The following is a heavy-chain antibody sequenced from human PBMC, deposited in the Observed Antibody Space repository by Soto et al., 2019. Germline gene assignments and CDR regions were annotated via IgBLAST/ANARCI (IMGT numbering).Heavy chain of an antibody. V-gene: IGHV3-53*02. J-gene: IGHJ4*02. Sequence: EVQLVETGGGLIQPGGSLRLSCAASGFSVRTNYMSWVRQAPGKGLEWVSVFESGGSIYYADSVKGRFIISKDYARNAGYLQLNCLSEEHGPDYFCAGAGRTPDFVDHWSEGALGAVSS. CDR3: AGAGRTPDFVDH. CDR2: FESGGSI. CDR1: GFSVRTNY. D-gene: IGHD3-3*01.